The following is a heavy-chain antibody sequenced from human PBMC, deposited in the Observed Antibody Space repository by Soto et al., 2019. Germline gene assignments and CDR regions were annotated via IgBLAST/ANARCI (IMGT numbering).Heavy chain of an antibody. CDR3: AIVIQPPALSIVY. D-gene: IGHD5-18*01. J-gene: IGHJ4*02. CDR2: IYYSGST. CDR1: GGSISSYY. V-gene: IGHV4-59*01. Sequence: PSETLSLTCTVSGGSISSYYWSWIRQPPGKGLEWIGYIYYSGSTNYNPSLKSRVTISVDTSKNQFSLKLSSVTAADTAVYYCAIVIQPPALSIVYWCKAILVTVSS.